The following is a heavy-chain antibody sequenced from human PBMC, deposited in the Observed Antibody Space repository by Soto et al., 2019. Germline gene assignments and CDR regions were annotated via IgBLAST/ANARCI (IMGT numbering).Heavy chain of an antibody. V-gene: IGHV4-31*03. CDR3: ARDSDYCTGGSCYGNFDF. CDR1: GGSISSGTYY. D-gene: IGHD2-15*01. CDR2: ISHSGRT. Sequence: QVQLQESGPGLVKPSQTLSLTCTVSGGSISSGTYYWTWVRQRPGEGLEWIGFISHSGRTYYNPSLKSRAAISVDTSENQFSLRLSSVTAADTAVYFCARDSDYCTGGSCYGNFDFWGQGTPVTVSS. J-gene: IGHJ4*02.